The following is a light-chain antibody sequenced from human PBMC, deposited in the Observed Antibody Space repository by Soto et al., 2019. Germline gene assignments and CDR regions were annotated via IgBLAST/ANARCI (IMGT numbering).Light chain of an antibody. Sequence: EIVLTQSPGTLSLSPGQRATLSCRACQSVTSGYLAWYQQKPGQAPRLLIFGASSRVTGLPDRFSGSGSGTDFTLTISRLEPEDFAVYHCQQYGSSPWTFGQGTKVEIK. V-gene: IGKV3-20*01. CDR1: QSVTSGY. CDR3: QQYGSSPWT. CDR2: GAS. J-gene: IGKJ1*01.